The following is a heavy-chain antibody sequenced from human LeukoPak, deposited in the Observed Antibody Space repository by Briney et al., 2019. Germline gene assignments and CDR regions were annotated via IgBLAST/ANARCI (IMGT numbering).Heavy chain of an antibody. CDR2: IYTSGST. CDR3: ARDQGVLVVYAIGPGWFDP. D-gene: IGHD2-8*01. Sequence: SETLSLTCTVSGGSISSYYWSWIRQPAGKGLEWIGRIYTSGSTNYNPSLKSRVTMSVDTSKNQFSLKLSSVAAADTGVYYCARDQGVLVVYAIGPGWFDPWGQGTLVTVSS. V-gene: IGHV4-4*07. J-gene: IGHJ5*02. CDR1: GGSISSYY.